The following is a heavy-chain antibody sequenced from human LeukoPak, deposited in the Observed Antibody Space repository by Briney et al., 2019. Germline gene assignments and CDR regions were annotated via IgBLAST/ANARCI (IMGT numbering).Heavy chain of an antibody. V-gene: IGHV3-74*03. D-gene: IGHD6-19*01. J-gene: IGHJ5*01. CDR3: TRAGYSSGFDS. CDR1: GFTFSGYW. Sequence: GGSLRLSCAASGFTFSGYWMHWVRQAPGKGLVWVSRINSDGYSITYADSVKGRFTISRDNAKNTLYLQMNSLIAEDTAVYFSTRAGYSSGFDSWGQGTLVTVSS. CDR2: INSDGYSI.